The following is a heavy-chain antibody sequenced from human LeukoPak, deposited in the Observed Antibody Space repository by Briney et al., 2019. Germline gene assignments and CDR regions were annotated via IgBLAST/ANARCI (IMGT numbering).Heavy chain of an antibody. CDR2: IWYDGSNK. Sequence: GGSLRLSCAASGFTFSSYGMHWVRRAPGKGLEWVAAIWYDGSNKYYADSVKGRFTISRDNSKNTLYLQMNSLRAEDTAVYYCAKDSDIVVPAYYFDYWGQGTLVTVSS. V-gene: IGHV3-33*06. D-gene: IGHD2-15*01. CDR1: GFTFSSYG. J-gene: IGHJ4*02. CDR3: AKDSDIVVPAYYFDY.